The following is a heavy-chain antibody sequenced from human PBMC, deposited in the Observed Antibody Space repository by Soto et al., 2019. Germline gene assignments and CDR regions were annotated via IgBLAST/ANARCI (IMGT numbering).Heavy chain of an antibody. CDR2: INPNSGGT. V-gene: IGHV1-2*04. Sequence: ASVKVSCKASGYTFTGYYIHWVRQAPGQGLEWMGWINPNSGGTNYAQKFQGWVTMTRDTSISTAYMELSRLRSDDTAVYYCARGVVRSSWYQVDYWGQGTLVPFSS. D-gene: IGHD6-13*01. CDR1: GYTFTGYY. J-gene: IGHJ4*02. CDR3: ARGVVRSSWYQVDY.